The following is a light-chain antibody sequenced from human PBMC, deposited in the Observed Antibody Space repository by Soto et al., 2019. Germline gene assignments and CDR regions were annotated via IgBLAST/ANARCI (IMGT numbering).Light chain of an antibody. CDR3: QHYNSYSEA. Sequence: DIQMTQSPSTLSGSVGDRVTMSCVASQTISSWLAWYQQKPGKAPKLLIYKASTLKSGVPSRFSGSGSGTEFTLTISSLQPDDFATYYCQHYNSYSEAFGQGTKVDI. V-gene: IGKV1-5*03. CDR2: KAS. CDR1: QTISSW. J-gene: IGKJ1*01.